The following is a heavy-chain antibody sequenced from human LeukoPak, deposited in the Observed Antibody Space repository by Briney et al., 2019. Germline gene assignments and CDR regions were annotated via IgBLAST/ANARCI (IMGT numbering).Heavy chain of an antibody. D-gene: IGHD1-26*01. CDR2: ISSSSPI. Sequence: GGSLRLPCAASGFTFSSYSMDWVRQAPGKGLEWVSYISSSSPIYYADSVKGRFAISRDNAKNSLYLQMNSLRAEDTAIYYCAKEYTGTFSPFPSYFDNWGQGTLVTVSS. CDR3: AKEYTGTFSPFPSYFDN. V-gene: IGHV3-48*01. J-gene: IGHJ4*02. CDR1: GFTFSSYS.